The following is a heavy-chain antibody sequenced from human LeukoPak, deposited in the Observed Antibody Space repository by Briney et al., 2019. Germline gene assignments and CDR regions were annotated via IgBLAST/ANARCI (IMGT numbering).Heavy chain of an antibody. J-gene: IGHJ4*02. V-gene: IGHV3-23*01. CDR1: GFSLSAHP. CDR2: ISGSGQTT. CDR3: AKEKDYRVFDH. Sequence: GGSLRLSCTASGFSLSAHPMNWVRQGPGKSLEWVSVISGSGQTTYYADSVKGRFTVSKDNSKNTVYLQMSSLRADDTAVYYCAKEKDYRVFDHWGQGTLVTVSS. D-gene: IGHD4-11*01.